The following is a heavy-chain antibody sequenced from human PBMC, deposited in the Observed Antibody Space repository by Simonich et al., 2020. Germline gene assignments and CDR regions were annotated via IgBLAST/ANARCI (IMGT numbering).Heavy chain of an antibody. CDR1: GYTFTGYS. CDR2: INPNSGGT. J-gene: IGHJ4*02. Sequence: QVQLVQSGAEVKKPGASVKVSCKASGYTFTGYSMPWGRQAPGQGLDGMGRINPNSGGTNDAQKFQGRVTMTRDTSISTAYMELSRLRSDDTAVYYCARVNYDSSGYYYAYYFDYWGQGTLVTVSS. V-gene: IGHV1-2*06. CDR3: ARVNYDSSGYYYAYYFDY. D-gene: IGHD3-22*01.